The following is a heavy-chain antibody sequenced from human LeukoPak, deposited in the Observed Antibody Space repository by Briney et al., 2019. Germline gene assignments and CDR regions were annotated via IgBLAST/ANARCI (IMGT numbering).Heavy chain of an antibody. Sequence: GRSLRLSCAASGFTFSSYSMNWVRQAPGKGLEWVSSISSSSSYIYYADSVKGRFTISRDNAKNSLYLQMNSLRAEDTAVYYCAKGLSGYYDFWSGYSAYYYMDVWGKGTTVTVSS. D-gene: IGHD3-3*01. CDR3: AKGLSGYYDFWSGYSAYYYMDV. J-gene: IGHJ6*03. CDR2: ISSSSSYI. CDR1: GFTFSSYS. V-gene: IGHV3-21*04.